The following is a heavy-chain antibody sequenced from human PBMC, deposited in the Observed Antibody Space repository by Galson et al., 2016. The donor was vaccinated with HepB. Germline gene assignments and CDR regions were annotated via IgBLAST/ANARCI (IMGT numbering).Heavy chain of an antibody. J-gene: IGHJ2*01. Sequence: SLRLSCAASGFTFSSFWVNWVRQAPGKGLDWVSYISTGGTTIYYADSVKGRFTISGDNAKNLLYLQMNSLRVEDTAVYYCARDPYCGGDCNSPRYFDLWGRGTLVTVSS. CDR2: ISTGGTTI. D-gene: IGHD2-21*02. CDR1: GFTFSSFW. V-gene: IGHV3-48*03. CDR3: ARDPYCGGDCNSPRYFDL.